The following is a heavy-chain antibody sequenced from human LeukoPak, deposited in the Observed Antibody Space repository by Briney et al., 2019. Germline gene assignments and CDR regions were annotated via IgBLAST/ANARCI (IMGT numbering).Heavy chain of an antibody. Sequence: GGSLRLSCAASGFTFSNYGMHWARQAPGKGLEWVAFIGFDGSDHSYADSVKGRFTISRDNSKNTLYLQMNSLRAEDTAVYYCAKDIRRGYNYGFDQFAYWGLGTLVTVSS. CDR3: AKDIRRGYNYGFDQFAY. CDR1: GFTFSNYG. V-gene: IGHV3-30*02. D-gene: IGHD5-18*01. J-gene: IGHJ4*02. CDR2: IGFDGSDH.